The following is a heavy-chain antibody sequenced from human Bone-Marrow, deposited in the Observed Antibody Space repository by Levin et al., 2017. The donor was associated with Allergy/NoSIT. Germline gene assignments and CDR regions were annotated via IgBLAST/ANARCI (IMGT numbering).Heavy chain of an antibody. CDR3: ARRIRVHSSSSNRFDP. CDR2: IYPGDSDT. Sequence: GESLKISCKGSGYSFTSYWIGWVRQMPGKGLEWVWFIYPGDSDTRYSPSFQGQVTISADKSISTAYLQWSSLKASDSAMYYCARRIRVHSSSSNRFDPWGQGTLVTVSS. J-gene: IGHJ5*02. CDR1: GYSFTSYW. V-gene: IGHV5-51*01. D-gene: IGHD6-6*01.